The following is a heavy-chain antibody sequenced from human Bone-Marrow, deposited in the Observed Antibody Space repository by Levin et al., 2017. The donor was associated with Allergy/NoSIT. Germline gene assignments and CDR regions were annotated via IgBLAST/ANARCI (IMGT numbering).Heavy chain of an antibody. D-gene: IGHD1-26*01. CDR1: GFTFSNYW. Sequence: QSGGSLRLSCAASGFTFSNYWMHWVRQAPGKGLVWVSRINSDGTTTDYADSVKGRFSISRDNAKNTLYLQLNSLRAEDTAVYFCIRMRAKSGSYSGPVWGQGTLVTVSS. J-gene: IGHJ4*02. V-gene: IGHV3-74*01. CDR3: IRMRAKSGSYSGPV. CDR2: INSDGTTT.